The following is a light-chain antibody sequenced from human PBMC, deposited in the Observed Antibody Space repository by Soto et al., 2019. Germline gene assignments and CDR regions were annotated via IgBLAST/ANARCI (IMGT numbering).Light chain of an antibody. CDR3: SSYTSSSSVV. J-gene: IGLJ2*01. CDR1: SSEVGGYNY. CDR2: EVS. V-gene: IGLV2-14*01. Sequence: QSALTQPASVSGSRGQSITISCTGTSSEVGGYNYVSWYQQHPGKAPKLMIYEVSNRPSGVSNRFSGSKSGNTASLTISGLQAEDEADYYCSSYTSSSSVVFGGGTHLTVL.